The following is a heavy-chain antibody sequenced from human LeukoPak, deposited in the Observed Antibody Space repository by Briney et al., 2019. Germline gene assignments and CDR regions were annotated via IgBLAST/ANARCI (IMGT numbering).Heavy chain of an antibody. CDR2: IKQDGSEK. D-gene: IGHD3-3*01. CDR3: ARDPSVTIFGVVTYFDY. CDR1: GFTFSSYW. V-gene: IGHV3-7*01. J-gene: IGHJ4*02. Sequence: PGGSLRLSCAASGFTFSSYWMSWVRQAPGKGLEWVANIKQDGSEKYYVDSVKGRFTISRDNAKNSLYLQMNSLRAEDTAVYYCARDPSVTIFGVVTYFDYWGQGTLVTVSS.